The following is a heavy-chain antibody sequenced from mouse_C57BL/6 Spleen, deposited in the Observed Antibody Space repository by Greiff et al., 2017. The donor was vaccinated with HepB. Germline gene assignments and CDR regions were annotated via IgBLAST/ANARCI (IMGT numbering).Heavy chain of an antibody. V-gene: IGHV1-72*01. Sequence: QVQLQQPGAELVKPGASVKLSCKASGYTFTSYWMHWVKQRPGRGLEWIGRIDPNSGGTKYNEKFKSKATLTVDKPSSTAYVQLSSLTSEDSAVYSCARSHYYGSSYWFAYWGQGTLVTVSA. D-gene: IGHD1-1*01. CDR2: IDPNSGGT. CDR3: ARSHYYGSSYWFAY. CDR1: GYTFTSYW. J-gene: IGHJ3*01.